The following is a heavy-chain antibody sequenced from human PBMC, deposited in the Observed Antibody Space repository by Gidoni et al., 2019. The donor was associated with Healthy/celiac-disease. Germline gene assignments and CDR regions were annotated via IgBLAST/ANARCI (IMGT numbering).Heavy chain of an antibody. J-gene: IGHJ3*02. CDR3: ARDPIELVSDAFDI. D-gene: IGHD3-10*01. V-gene: IGHV1-69*08. CDR2: IIPILGIA. Sequence: QVQLVQSGAEVKKPGSSVKVSCKASGGTFSSYTISWVRQAPGQGLEWMGRIIPILGIANYAQKFQGRVTITADKSTSTAYMELSSLRSEDTAVYYCARDPIELVSDAFDIWGQGTMVTVSS. CDR1: GGTFSSYT.